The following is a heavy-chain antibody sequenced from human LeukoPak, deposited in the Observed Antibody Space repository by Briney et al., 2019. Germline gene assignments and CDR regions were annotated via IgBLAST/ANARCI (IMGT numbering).Heavy chain of an antibody. CDR3: ARDYGSGSYPYNWFDP. J-gene: IGHJ5*02. CDR2: IWYDGSNK. CDR1: GFTFSTYG. D-gene: IGHD3-10*01. Sequence: GGSLRLSCAASGFTFSTYGMHWVRRAPGKGLEWVAVIWYDGSNKYYADSVKGRFTISRDNSKNTLYLQMNSLRAEDTAVYYCARDYGSGSYPYNWFDPWGQGPLVTVSS. V-gene: IGHV3-33*01.